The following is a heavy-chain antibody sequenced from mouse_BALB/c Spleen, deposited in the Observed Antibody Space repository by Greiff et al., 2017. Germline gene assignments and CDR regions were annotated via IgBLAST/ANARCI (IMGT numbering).Heavy chain of an antibody. J-gene: IGHJ2*01. CDR2: ISDGGSYT. V-gene: IGHV5-4*02. Sequence: EVQLVESGGGLVKPGGSLKLSCAASGFTFSDYYMYWVRQTPEKRLEWVATISDGGSYTYYPDSVKGRFTISRDNAKNNLYLQMSSLKSEDTAMYYCARGGGNYYFDYWGQGTTLTVSS. D-gene: IGHD2-1*01. CDR1: GFTFSDYY. CDR3: ARGGGNYYFDY.